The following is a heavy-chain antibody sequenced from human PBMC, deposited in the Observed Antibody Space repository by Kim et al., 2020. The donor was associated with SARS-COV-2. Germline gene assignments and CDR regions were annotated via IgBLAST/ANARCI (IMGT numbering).Heavy chain of an antibody. CDR3: ARGTGNYYGSDYYHMHFFDY. J-gene: IGHJ4*02. V-gene: IGHV3-7*03. CDR1: GFTFSNYW. Sequence: GGSLRLSCAASGFTFSNYWMSWVRQAPGKGLEWVASIKQDGSEKFYVDSVKGRFTISRDSAQNSLFLQMSSLRAEDTAVYYCARGTGNYYGSDYYHMHFFDYWGQGTLVTVSS. CDR2: IKQDGSEK. D-gene: IGHD3-22*01.